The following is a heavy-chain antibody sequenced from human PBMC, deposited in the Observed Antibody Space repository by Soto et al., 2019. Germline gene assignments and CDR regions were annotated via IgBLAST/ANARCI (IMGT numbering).Heavy chain of an antibody. J-gene: IGHJ5*02. Sequence: ASVKVSCKASGYTFTSYGISWVRQAPGQGLEWMGWISAYNGNTNYAQKLQGRVTMTTDTSTSTAYLELRSLRSDDTAVYYCARSSSSGWSYWFDPWGQGTLVTVSS. CDR1: GYTFTSYG. V-gene: IGHV1-18*01. D-gene: IGHD6-19*01. CDR3: ARSSSSGWSYWFDP. CDR2: ISAYNGNT.